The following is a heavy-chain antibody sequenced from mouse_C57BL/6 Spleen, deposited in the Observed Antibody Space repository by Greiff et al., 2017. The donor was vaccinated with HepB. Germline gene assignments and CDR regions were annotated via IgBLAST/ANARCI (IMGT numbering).Heavy chain of an antibody. CDR2: IYPSDSET. Sequence: VQLQQPGAELVRPGSSVKLSCKASGYTFTSYWMDWVKQRPGQGLEWIGNIYPSDSETHYNQKFKDKATLTVDKSSSPAYMQLSSLTSEDSAVYYCASGYDYDGFAYWGHGTLVTVSA. V-gene: IGHV1-61*01. CDR3: ASGYDYDGFAY. D-gene: IGHD2-4*01. CDR1: GYTFTSYW. J-gene: IGHJ3*01.